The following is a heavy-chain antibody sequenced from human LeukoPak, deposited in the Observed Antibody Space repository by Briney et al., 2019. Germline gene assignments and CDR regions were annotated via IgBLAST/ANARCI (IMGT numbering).Heavy chain of an antibody. CDR2: MRYDGSNK. Sequence: GGSLRLSCAASGFTFSNYGMHWVRQAPGKGPEWVAFMRYDGSNKYYADSVKGRFTISRDNSKNTLYLQMNSLRAEDTAVYHCANDHRGCDIPGWFDPWGQGTLVTVSS. CDR1: GFTFSNYG. J-gene: IGHJ5*02. D-gene: IGHD5-12*01. CDR3: ANDHRGCDIPGWFDP. V-gene: IGHV3-30*02.